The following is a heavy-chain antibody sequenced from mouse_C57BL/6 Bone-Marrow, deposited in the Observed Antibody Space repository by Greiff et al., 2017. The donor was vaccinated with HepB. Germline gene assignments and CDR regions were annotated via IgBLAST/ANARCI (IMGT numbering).Heavy chain of an antibody. J-gene: IGHJ4*01. CDR3: APLLLRGAMDY. D-gene: IGHD1-1*01. Sequence: QVQLKESGAELARPGASVKLSCKASGYTFTSYGISWVKQRTGQGLEWIGEIYPRSGNTYYNEKFKGKATLTADKSSSTAYMELRSLTSEDSAVYFCAPLLLRGAMDYWGQGTSVTVSS. V-gene: IGHV1-81*01. CDR1: GYTFTSYG. CDR2: IYPRSGNT.